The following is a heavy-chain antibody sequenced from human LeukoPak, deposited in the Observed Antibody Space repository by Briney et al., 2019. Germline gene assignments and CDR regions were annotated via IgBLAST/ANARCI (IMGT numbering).Heavy chain of an antibody. CDR3: ASPLYSSGWYPLGEYFRH. J-gene: IGHJ1*01. D-gene: IGHD6-19*01. Sequence: GGSLRLSCAASGFTFSSYGMHWVRQAPGKGLEWVAVISYDGSNKYYADSVKGRFTISRDNSKNTLYLQMNSLRAEDTAVYYCASPLYSSGWYPLGEYFRHWGQGTLVTVSS. V-gene: IGHV3-30*03. CDR1: GFTFSSYG. CDR2: ISYDGSNK.